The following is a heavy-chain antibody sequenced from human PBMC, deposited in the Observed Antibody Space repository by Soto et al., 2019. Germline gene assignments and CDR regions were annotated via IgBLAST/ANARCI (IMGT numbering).Heavy chain of an antibody. CDR1: GDSISRGDYS. CDR3: ARLSPTTYYGMDI. Sequence: QLQLQESGSGLVRPSQTLSLTCAVSGDSISRGDYSWNWIRQPPGKGLEWIWNIYHSGTTSYNPSHKSRITISVDRAEKQFSLRLTSVTAADSAVYYCARLSPTTYYGMDIWGQGPTVTVSS. D-gene: IGHD1-7*01. CDR2: IYHSGTT. J-gene: IGHJ6*02. V-gene: IGHV4-30-2*01.